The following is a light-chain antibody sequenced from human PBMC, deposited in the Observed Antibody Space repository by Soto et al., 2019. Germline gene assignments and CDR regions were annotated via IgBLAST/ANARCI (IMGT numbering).Light chain of an antibody. V-gene: IGKV1-5*03. CDR2: KAS. J-gene: IGKJ1*01. CDR3: QQYKSYPWT. Sequence: DLQMTQSPSTLSASVGDRVTITCRASQSISSWLAWYQQKPGKAPKLLIYKASSLESGVPSRFSGSESETEFTLTISSLQPDDFATYYCQQYKSYPWTFGQGTKVEIK. CDR1: QSISSW.